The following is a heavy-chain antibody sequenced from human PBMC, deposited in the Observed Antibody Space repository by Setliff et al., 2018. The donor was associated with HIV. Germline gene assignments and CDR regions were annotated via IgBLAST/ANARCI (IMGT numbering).Heavy chain of an antibody. V-gene: IGHV3-7*03. CDR3: VPQGPGPGSGWWRNWFDP. J-gene: IGHJ5*02. Sequence: GALRLSCAASGFTFNTYWMTWVRQAPGKGLEWVANMNQNGGDKNYVGSVRGRFTISRDNAKNSLFLQMNSLRVEDTAVYFCVPQGPGPGSGWWRNWFDPWGQGTLVTVSS. CDR2: MNQNGGDK. CDR1: GFTFNTYW. D-gene: IGHD6-19*01.